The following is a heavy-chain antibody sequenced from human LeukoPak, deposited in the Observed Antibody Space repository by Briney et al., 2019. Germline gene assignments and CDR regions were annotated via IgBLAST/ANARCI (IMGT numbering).Heavy chain of an antibody. Sequence: ASVKVSCKASGYTFTSYGISWVRQAPGQGLEWMGWINPNSGGTNYAQKFQGRVTMTRDTSISTAYMELSRLRSDDTAVYYCARETGGNSDYYYYYMDVWGKGTTVTVSS. D-gene: IGHD4-23*01. J-gene: IGHJ6*03. V-gene: IGHV1-2*02. CDR3: ARETGGNSDYYYYYMDV. CDR2: INPNSGGT. CDR1: GYTFTSYG.